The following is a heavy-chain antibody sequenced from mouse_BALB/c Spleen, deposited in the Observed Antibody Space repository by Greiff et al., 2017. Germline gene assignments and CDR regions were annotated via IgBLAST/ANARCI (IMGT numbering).Heavy chain of an antibody. J-gene: IGHJ3*01. V-gene: IGHV1-5*01. D-gene: IGHD1-2*01. CDR1: GYTFTSYW. CDR3: TRQEDYGYAWFAY. CDR2: IYPGNSDT. Sequence: EVQLQQSGTVLARPGASVKMSCKASGYTFTSYWMHWVKQRPGQGLEWIGAIYPGNSDTSYNQKFKGKAKLTAVTSTSTAYMELSSLTNEDSAVYYCTRQEDYGYAWFAYWGQGTLVTVSA.